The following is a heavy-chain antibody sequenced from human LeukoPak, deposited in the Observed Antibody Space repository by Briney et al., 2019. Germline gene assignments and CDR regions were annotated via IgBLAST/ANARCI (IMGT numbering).Heavy chain of an antibody. J-gene: IGHJ4*02. D-gene: IGHD3-22*01. Sequence: GGSLRLSCAASGFTFSSYAMHWVRQAPGKGLEWVAVISYDGSNKYYADSVKGRFAISRDNSKNTLFLQMNSLRAEDTAIYYCAKGVSGYYYFDYWGQGTLVTVSS. CDR1: GFTFSSYA. CDR2: ISYDGSNK. CDR3: AKGVSGYYYFDY. V-gene: IGHV3-30*09.